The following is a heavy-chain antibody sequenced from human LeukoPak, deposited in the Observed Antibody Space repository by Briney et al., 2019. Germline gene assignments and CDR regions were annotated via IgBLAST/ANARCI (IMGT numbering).Heavy chain of an antibody. CDR2: ISAYNGNT. J-gene: IGHJ5*02. CDR1: GYTFTSYG. CDR3: ARDRELRDIVVVPAATNWFDP. Sequence: GASVKVSCKASGYTFTSYGISWGRQAPGQGLEWMGWISAYNGNTNYAQKLQGRVTMTTDTSTSTAYMELRSLRSDDTAVYYCARDRELRDIVVVPAATNWFDPWGQGTLVTVSS. V-gene: IGHV1-18*01. D-gene: IGHD2-2*01.